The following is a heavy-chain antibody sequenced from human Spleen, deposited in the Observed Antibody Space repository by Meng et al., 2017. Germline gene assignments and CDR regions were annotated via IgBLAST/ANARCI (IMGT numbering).Heavy chain of an antibody. CDR1: GDSVSSNSAA. CDR3: ARQKDGGLAF. Sequence: EHLHQSGPGLFKPSQPLSLPCAISGDSVSSNSAALNWIRQSPSRGLEWLGRTYYRSKWYNDYAGSVKSRITVNPDTSKNQFSLLLNSVTPEDTAVYYCARQKDGGLAFWGQGTLVTVSS. V-gene: IGHV6-1*01. CDR2: TYYRSKWYN. D-gene: IGHD2-15*01. J-gene: IGHJ4*02.